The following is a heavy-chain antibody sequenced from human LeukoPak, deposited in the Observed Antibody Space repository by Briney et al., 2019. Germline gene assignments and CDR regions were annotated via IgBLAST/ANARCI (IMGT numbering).Heavy chain of an antibody. J-gene: IGHJ4*02. D-gene: IGHD3-10*01. CDR2: ISGSGGST. CDR1: GFTFSSYA. Sequence: GGSLRLSCAASGFTFSSYAMSWVRQAPGKGLEWVSAISGSGGSTYYADSVKGRFTISRDNSKNTLYLQMNSLRAEDTAVYYCARRGQYYGSGSYLHWGQGTLVTVSS. CDR3: ARRGQYYGSGSYLH. V-gene: IGHV3-23*01.